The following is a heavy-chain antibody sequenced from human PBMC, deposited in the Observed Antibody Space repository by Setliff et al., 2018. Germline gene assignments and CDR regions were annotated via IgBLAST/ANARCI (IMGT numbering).Heavy chain of an antibody. Sequence: GGSLRLSCAASGSTFSSYGMHWVRQAPGKGLEWVAFIRYDGSNKYYADSVKGRFTISRDNSKNTLYLQMNSLRAEDTAVYYCARDDYGDYFGASNIDYWGQGTLVTVSS. J-gene: IGHJ4*02. CDR1: GSTFSSYG. D-gene: IGHD4-17*01. CDR2: IRYDGSNK. V-gene: IGHV3-30*02. CDR3: ARDDYGDYFGASNIDY.